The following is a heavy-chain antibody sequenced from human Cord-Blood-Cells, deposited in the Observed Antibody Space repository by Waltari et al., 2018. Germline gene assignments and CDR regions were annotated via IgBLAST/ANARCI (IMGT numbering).Heavy chain of an antibody. Sequence: QVQLVQSGAEVKKPGASVTVSCQVSGYPLTEFSMHCVRQAPGKGLEWMGGFDPEDGETIYAQKFQGRVTMTEDTSTDTAYMELSSLRSEDTAVYYCATWLGDSSGYSLDYWGQGTLVTVSS. CDR2: FDPEDGET. J-gene: IGHJ4*02. D-gene: IGHD3-22*01. CDR3: ATWLGDSSGYSLDY. V-gene: IGHV1-24*01. CDR1: GYPLTEFS.